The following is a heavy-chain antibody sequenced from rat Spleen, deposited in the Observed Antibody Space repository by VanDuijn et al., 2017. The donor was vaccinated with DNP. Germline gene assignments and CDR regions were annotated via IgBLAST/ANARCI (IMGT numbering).Heavy chain of an antibody. D-gene: IGHD4-1*01. J-gene: IGHJ4*01. V-gene: IGHV3-1*01. CDR1: GYSITSNY. CDR2: ISYSGST. CDR3: ARLGASTYAMDA. Sequence: EVQLQESGPGLVKPSQSLSLTCSVTGYSITSNYLGWIRKFPGNKMEWIGHISYSGSTSYNPSLKSRISITRDTSKNQFFLQLNSVTTEDTATYYCARLGASTYAMDAWGQGTSVTVSS.